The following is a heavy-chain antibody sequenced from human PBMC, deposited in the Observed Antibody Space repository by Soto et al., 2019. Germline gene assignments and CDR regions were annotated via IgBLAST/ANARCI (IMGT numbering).Heavy chain of an antibody. CDR1: GFTFSTYT. CDR3: AREDGVVGSSSAFDH. Sequence: EVQVVESGGGLVKPGGSLRLSCVFSGFTFSTYTMNWVRQAPGKGLEWVSSINGRSNYVYYADSVKGRFTISRDNAKNSLYLQMHRLRAEDTAIYYCAREDGVVGSSSAFDHWRLGTLVTVSS. J-gene: IGHJ4*02. V-gene: IGHV3-21*01. CDR2: INGRSNYV. D-gene: IGHD1-26*01.